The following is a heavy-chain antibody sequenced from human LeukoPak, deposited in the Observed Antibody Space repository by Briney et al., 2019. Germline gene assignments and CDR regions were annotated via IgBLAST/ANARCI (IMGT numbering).Heavy chain of an antibody. Sequence: GGSLRLSCAASGFTFRTAWMNWVRQAPGMGLEWVGRITDGGTTDYAAPVKGRFTISRDDSKNTLYLQMNSLKTDDTGVYYCITFASAAIGCWGQGTLVTVSS. CDR1: GFTFRTAW. CDR3: ITFASAAIGC. D-gene: IGHD2-2*02. J-gene: IGHJ4*02. V-gene: IGHV3-15*01. CDR2: ITDGGTT.